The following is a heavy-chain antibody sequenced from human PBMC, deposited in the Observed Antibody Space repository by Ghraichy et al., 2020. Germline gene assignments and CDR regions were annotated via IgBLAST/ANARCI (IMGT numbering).Heavy chain of an antibody. D-gene: IGHD6-19*01. CDR3: ARAPDSSGWYRAPRYYFDY. V-gene: IGHV1-46*01. CDR2: INPSGGST. CDR1: GYTFTSYY. Sequence: ASVKVSCKASGYTFTSYYVHWVRQAPGQGLEWMGIINPSGGSTSYAQKFQGRVTMPRDTSTSTVYMELSSLRSEDTAVYYCARAPDSSGWYRAPRYYFDYWGQGALVAVSS. J-gene: IGHJ4*02.